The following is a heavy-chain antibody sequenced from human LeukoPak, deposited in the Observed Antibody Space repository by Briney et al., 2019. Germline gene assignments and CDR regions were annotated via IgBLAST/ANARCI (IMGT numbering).Heavy chain of an antibody. CDR3: ARDFERPDY. V-gene: IGHV1-2*06. Sequence: ASVKVSSKASGYTFTDYYIHWVRQAPGQGLEWMGRINPNSGGTNYAQKFQGRVTMTRDTSISTAYMELRRLRSDDTAVYYCARDFERPDYWGQGTLVTVSS. J-gene: IGHJ4*02. CDR2: INPNSGGT. CDR1: GYTFTDYY.